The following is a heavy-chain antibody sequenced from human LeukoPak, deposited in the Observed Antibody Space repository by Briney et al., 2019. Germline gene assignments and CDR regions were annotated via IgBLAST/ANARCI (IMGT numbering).Heavy chain of an antibody. CDR3: ARAHAVLRYFDWLGEFDY. CDR2: IYYSGST. Sequence: PSETLSLTCTVSGGSISSYYWSWIRQPPGKGLEWIGSIYYSGSTYYNPSLKSRVTISVDTSRNQFSLKLSSVTAADTAVYYCARAHAVLRYFDWLGEFDYWGQGTLVTVSS. CDR1: GGSISSYY. V-gene: IGHV4-59*12. J-gene: IGHJ4*02. D-gene: IGHD3-9*01.